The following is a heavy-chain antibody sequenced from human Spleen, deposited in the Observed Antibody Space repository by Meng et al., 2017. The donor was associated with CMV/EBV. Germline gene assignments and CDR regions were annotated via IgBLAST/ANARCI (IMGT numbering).Heavy chain of an antibody. CDR2: INPNSGGT. V-gene: IGHV1-2*02. J-gene: IGHJ4*02. CDR3: ARAHQYCSSTSCYPGY. D-gene: IGHD2-2*01. Sequence: ASVKVSCKASGYNFTGYYMHWVRQAPGQGLEWMGWINPNSGGTNYAQKFQGRVTMTGDTSISTAYMELSRLRSDDTAVYYCARAHQYCSSTSCYPGYWGQGTLVTVSS. CDR1: GYNFTGYY.